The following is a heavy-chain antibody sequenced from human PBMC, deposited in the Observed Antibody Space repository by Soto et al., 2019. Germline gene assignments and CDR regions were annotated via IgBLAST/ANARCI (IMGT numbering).Heavy chain of an antibody. V-gene: IGHV3-30*18. J-gene: IGHJ4*02. CDR1: GFTFRTYA. Sequence: QVQLVQSGAEVKKPGSSVKVSCAASGFTFRTYAMHWVRQAPGKGLEWVAVISHDGSNTDYGDSVKGRFTISRDNSKSTLSLQMNSLRPEDTGVYYCAKDAGSTEYFFASWGQGTLVSVSS. CDR2: ISHDGSNT. CDR3: AKDAGSTEYFFAS.